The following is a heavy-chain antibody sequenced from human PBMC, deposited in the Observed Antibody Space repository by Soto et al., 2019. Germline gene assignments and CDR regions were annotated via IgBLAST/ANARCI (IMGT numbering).Heavy chain of an antibody. CDR3: ARHPERIAQIGWFDP. V-gene: IGHV3-11*04. CDR2: ISSSSSTI. Sequence: GGSLRLSCAAFGFTVSDNYMSWVRQAPGKGLEWVSYISSSSSTIYYADSVKGRFTISRDNAKNSLYLQMNSLRAEDTAVYYCARHPERIAQIGWFDPWGQGTLVTVSS. CDR1: GFTVSDNY. J-gene: IGHJ5*02. D-gene: IGHD6-13*01.